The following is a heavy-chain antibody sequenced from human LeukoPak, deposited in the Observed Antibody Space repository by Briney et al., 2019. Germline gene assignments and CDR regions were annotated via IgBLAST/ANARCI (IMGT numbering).Heavy chain of an antibody. J-gene: IGHJ4*02. V-gene: IGHV3-21*01. CDR1: GFTFSSYA. CDR3: ARDGCSSTSCESDY. D-gene: IGHD2-2*01. Sequence: GGSLRLSCAASGFTFSSYAMSWVRQAPGKGLEWVSSISSSSSYIYYADSVKGRFTISRDNAKNSLYLQMNSLRAEDTAVYYCARDGCSSTSCESDYWGQGTLVTVSS. CDR2: ISSSSSYI.